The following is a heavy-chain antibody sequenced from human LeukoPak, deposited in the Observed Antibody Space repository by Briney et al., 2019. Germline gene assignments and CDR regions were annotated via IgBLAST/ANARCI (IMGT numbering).Heavy chain of an antibody. J-gene: IGHJ4*02. CDR3: ARVLNGYNIRDYFDY. CDR2: INPSGGST. V-gene: IGHV1-46*01. CDR1: GYTFTSYY. Sequence: SVKVSCKASGYTFTSYYIHRVRQAPGQGLEWMGLINPSGGSTNYAQKSQGRVTMTRDTSTSTVYMELSSLRSDDTAVYYCARVLNGYNIRDYFDYWGQGTLVTVSS. D-gene: IGHD5-24*01.